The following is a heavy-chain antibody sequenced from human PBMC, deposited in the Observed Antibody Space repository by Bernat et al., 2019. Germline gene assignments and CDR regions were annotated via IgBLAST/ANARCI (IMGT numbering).Heavy chain of an antibody. CDR3: ARTVDIVATMPFDY. D-gene: IGHD5-12*01. Sequence: QVQLVQSGAEVKKPGSSVKVSCKASGGTFSSYAISWVRQAPGQGLEWMGGIIPIFGTANYAQKFQGRVTMTTDTSTSTAYMELRSLRSDDTAVYYCARTVDIVATMPFDYWGQGTLVTVSS. CDR1: GGTFSSYA. CDR2: IIPIFGTA. V-gene: IGHV1-69*06. J-gene: IGHJ4*02.